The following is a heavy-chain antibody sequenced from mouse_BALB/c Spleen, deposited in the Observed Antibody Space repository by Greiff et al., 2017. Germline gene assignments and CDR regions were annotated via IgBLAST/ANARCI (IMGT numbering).Heavy chain of an antibody. CDR2: ISTYYGDA. D-gene: IGHD1-1*01. V-gene: IGHV1S137*01. CDR3: ARGVLRSYFDY. Sequence: VQLQQSGAELVRPGVSVKISCKGSGYTFTDYAMHWVKQSHAKSLEWIGVISTYYGDASYNQKFKGKATMTVDKSSSTAYMELARLTSEDSAIYYCARGVLRSYFDYWGQGTTLTVSS. CDR1: GYTFTDYA. J-gene: IGHJ2*01.